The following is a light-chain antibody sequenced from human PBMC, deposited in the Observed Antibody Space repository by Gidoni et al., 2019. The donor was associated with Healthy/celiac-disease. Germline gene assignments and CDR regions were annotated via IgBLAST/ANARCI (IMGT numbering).Light chain of an antibody. CDR1: RNDAGGYNY. V-gene: IGLV2-14*01. J-gene: IGLJ2*01. Sequence: QSALTQPASVSWSPGQSITIACTGTRNDAGGYNYVSWSQQHPVKAPKLMIFEVSNRPSGVSNRFSGSKSGNTASRPISWLQAEDEADYYCSSYTRSSSMVFGGGTKLTVL. CDR3: SSYTRSSSMV. CDR2: EVS.